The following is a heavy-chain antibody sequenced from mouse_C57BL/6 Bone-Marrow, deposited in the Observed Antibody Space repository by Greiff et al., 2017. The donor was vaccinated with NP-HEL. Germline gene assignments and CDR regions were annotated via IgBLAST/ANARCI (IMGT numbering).Heavy chain of an antibody. CDR3: ARIYYGYSWFAY. D-gene: IGHD2-2*01. V-gene: IGHV5-17*01. J-gene: IGHJ3*01. CDR1: GFTFSDYG. Sequence: EVKLVESGGGLVKPGGSLKLSCAASGFTFSDYGMHWVRQAPEKGLEWVAYISSGSSTIYYADTVKGRFTISSDNAKNTLFLQMTSLRSEDTAMYYCARIYYGYSWFAYWGQGTLVTVSA. CDR2: ISSGSSTI.